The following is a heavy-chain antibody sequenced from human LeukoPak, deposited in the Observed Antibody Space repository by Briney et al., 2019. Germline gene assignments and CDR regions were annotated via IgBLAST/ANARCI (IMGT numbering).Heavy chain of an antibody. CDR2: ISHSGST. V-gene: IGHV4-38-2*02. J-gene: IGHJ4*02. Sequence: PSETLSLTCTVSGGSISSDYYWSWIRQPPGKGLEWIGSISHSGSTYYNPSLKSRVTISVDTSRNQFSLKLSSVTAADTAVYYCARDPTTPYYYDTSGFDYWGQGTLVTVSS. CDR1: GGSISSDYY. CDR3: ARDPTTPYYYDTSGFDY. D-gene: IGHD3-22*01.